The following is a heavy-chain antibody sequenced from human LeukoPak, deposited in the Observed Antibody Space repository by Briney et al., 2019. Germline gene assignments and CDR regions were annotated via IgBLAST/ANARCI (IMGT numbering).Heavy chain of an antibody. D-gene: IGHD7-27*01. V-gene: IGHV4-59*01. Sequence: SETLSLTCTVSGGSISSYYWSWIRQPPGKGLEWIGYIYYSGGTNYNPSLKSRVIISVDTSKNQFSLKLSSVTAADTAVYYCARGILTGDPEGDFWGQGTLVTVSS. CDR2: IYYSGGT. CDR1: GGSISSYY. J-gene: IGHJ4*02. CDR3: ARGILTGDPEGDF.